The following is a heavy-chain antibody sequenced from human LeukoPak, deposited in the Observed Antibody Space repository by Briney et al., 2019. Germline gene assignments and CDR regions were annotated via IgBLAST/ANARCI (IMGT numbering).Heavy chain of an antibody. Sequence: PSETLSLTCTVSGGSISSGDYYWSWIRQPPGKGLEWIGYIYYRGSTYYNPSLKSRVTISVDTSKNQFSLKLSSVTAADTAVYYCAIRYCSGGSCYSGGPYFDYWGQGTLVTVSS. D-gene: IGHD2-15*01. CDR3: AIRYCSGGSCYSGGPYFDY. CDR1: GGSISSGDYY. V-gene: IGHV4-30-4*08. J-gene: IGHJ4*02. CDR2: IYYRGST.